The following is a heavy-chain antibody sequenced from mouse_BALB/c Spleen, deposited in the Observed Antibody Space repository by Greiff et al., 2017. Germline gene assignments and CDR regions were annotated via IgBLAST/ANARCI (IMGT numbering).Heavy chain of an antibody. Sequence: QVQLQQSGAELVRPGSSVKISCKASGYAFSSYWMNWVKQRPGQGLEWIGQIYPGDGDTNYNGKFKGKATLTADKSSSTAYMQLSSLTSEDSAVYFCARRGFPYAMDYWGQGTSVTVSS. CDR3: ARRGFPYAMDY. CDR1: GYAFSSYW. J-gene: IGHJ4*01. V-gene: IGHV1-80*01. CDR2: IYPGDGDT.